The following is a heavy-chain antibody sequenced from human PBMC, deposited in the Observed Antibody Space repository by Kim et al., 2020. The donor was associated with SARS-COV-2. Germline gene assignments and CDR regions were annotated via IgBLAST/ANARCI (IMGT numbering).Heavy chain of an antibody. CDR3: ARARGYCSRSSSCYFLVNMDV. CDR2: INTNSGNP. CDR1: GYTFSSYT. V-gene: IGHV7-4-1*02. Sequence: ASVKVSCKTSGYTFSSYTMNWVRQAPGQGLEWMGWINTNSGNPTYAQGFTGRFVFSLDTSVSTAYLEINSLKTEDTAVYYCARARGYCSRSSSCYFLVNMDVWGQGTTVTVSS. D-gene: IGHD2-2*01. J-gene: IGHJ6*02.